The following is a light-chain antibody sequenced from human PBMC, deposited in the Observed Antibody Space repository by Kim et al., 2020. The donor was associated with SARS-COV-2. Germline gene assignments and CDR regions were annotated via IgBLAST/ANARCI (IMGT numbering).Light chain of an antibody. J-gene: IGLJ3*02. Sequence: GQSGTISWTGTSSDVGGYNFVSWYQHHPGKAPKLMMYDVTKRPSGVPDRFSGSKSGNTASLTISGLQAEDEADYYCSSYAGSNTLVLGGGTKVTVL. CDR1: SSDVGGYNF. CDR3: SSYAGSNTLV. CDR2: DVT. V-gene: IGLV2-11*01.